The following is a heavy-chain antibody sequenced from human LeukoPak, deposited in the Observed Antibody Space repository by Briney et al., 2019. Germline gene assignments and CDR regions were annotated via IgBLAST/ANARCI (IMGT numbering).Heavy chain of an antibody. D-gene: IGHD6-25*01. Sequence: SETLSLTCNVSGYFIRSAYYWGWIRQPPGKGLEWIGSIYHSGSIYYNPSLKSRVTISVDTSKNQVSLRVRSVTAADTAVYYCARGPYSTGPWDAWGQGTMVTVSS. J-gene: IGHJ3*01. CDR2: IYHSGSI. V-gene: IGHV4-38-2*02. CDR3: ARGPYSTGPWDA. CDR1: GYFIRSAYY.